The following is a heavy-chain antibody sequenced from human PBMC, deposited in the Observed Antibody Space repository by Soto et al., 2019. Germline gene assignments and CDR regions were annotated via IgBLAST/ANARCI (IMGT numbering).Heavy chain of an antibody. Sequence: ESGGGVVQPGRSLRLSCAASGFTFSSYGMHWVRQAPGKGLEWVAVISYDGSNKYYADSAKGRLTISRDNSKNTLYLQMNSLRGEDTAVYYCAKDNGSGCDWLRVGDASDIWGQGTMVTVSS. CDR3: AKDNGSGCDWLRVGDASDI. V-gene: IGHV3-30*18. J-gene: IGHJ3*02. D-gene: IGHD5-12*01. CDR1: GFTFSSYG. CDR2: ISYDGSNK.